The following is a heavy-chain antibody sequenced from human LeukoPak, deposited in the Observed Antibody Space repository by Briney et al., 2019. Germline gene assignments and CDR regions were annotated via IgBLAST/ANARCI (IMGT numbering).Heavy chain of an antibody. J-gene: IGHJ4*02. V-gene: IGHV4-59*01. CDR1: GGSISSYY. Sequence: PSETLSLTCTVSGGSISSYYWSWIRQPPGKGLEWIGYIYYSGSTNYNPSLKSRVTISVDTSKNQFSLKLSSVTAADTAVYYCATARPRISGFDYWGQGTLVTVSS. D-gene: IGHD3-10*01. CDR3: ATARPRISGFDY. CDR2: IYYSGST.